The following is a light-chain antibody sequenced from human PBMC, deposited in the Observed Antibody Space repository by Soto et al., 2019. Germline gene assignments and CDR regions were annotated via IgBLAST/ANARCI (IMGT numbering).Light chain of an antibody. CDR1: QSVSNNY. J-gene: IGKJ2*01. Sequence: EVVLTQSPGTLSLSPGERATLSCRASQSVSNNYFAWYRQKPRQAPRLLIFGSSDRATGNPDRFSGSGSGKDFTLTISRLEPEDFAVYYCQQYGSSPPYTFGQGTKLEIK. V-gene: IGKV3-20*01. CDR3: QQYGSSPPYT. CDR2: GSS.